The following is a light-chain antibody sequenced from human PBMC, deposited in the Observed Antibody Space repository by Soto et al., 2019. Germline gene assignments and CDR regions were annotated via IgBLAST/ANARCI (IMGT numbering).Light chain of an antibody. Sequence: EIVLTQSPGTLSLSPGERATLSRRASQSVSSSYLAWYQQKPGQAPRLLIYGASSRATGIPDRFSGSGSGTDFTLTSSRLEPEDFAVYYCQQYGSSYPWTFGQGTKVDIK. CDR2: GAS. CDR1: QSVSSSY. V-gene: IGKV3-20*01. J-gene: IGKJ1*01. CDR3: QQYGSSYPWT.